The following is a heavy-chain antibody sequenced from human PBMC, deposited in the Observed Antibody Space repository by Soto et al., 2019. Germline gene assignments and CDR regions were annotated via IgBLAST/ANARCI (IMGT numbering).Heavy chain of an antibody. V-gene: IGHV3-15*01. CDR2: IKSKTDGGTT. D-gene: IGHD2-2*02. Sequence: PGGSLRLSCAASGFTFSNAWMSWVRQAPGKGLEWVGRIKSKTDGGTTGYAAPVKGRFTTSRDDSKNTLYLQMNSLKTEDTAVYYCTTWFDCSSTSCYSAVYYYYGMDVWGQGTTVTVSS. CDR3: TTWFDCSSTSCYSAVYYYYGMDV. J-gene: IGHJ6*02. CDR1: GFTFSNAW.